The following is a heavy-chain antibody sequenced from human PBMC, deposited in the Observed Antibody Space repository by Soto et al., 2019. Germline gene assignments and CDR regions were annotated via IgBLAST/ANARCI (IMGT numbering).Heavy chain of an antibody. Sequence: QVQLVESGGGVVQPGRSLRLSCAASGFTFSSYGMHWVRQAPGKGLEWLAVIWYDGSNKYYADSVKGRFTISRDNSKNTLYLQMNSLRAEDTAVYYCARAAGIAAQTFDYWGQGTLVTVSS. CDR2: IWYDGSNK. J-gene: IGHJ4*02. D-gene: IGHD6-13*01. CDR1: GFTFSSYG. V-gene: IGHV3-33*01. CDR3: ARAAGIAAQTFDY.